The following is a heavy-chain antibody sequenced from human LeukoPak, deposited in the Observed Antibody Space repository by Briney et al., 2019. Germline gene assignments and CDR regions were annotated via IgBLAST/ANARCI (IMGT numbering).Heavy chain of an antibody. J-gene: IGHJ4*02. Sequence: GGSLRLSCAVSGFTVSSNYMSWVRQAPGKGLEWVSVIYSGGSTYYADSVKGRFTISRDNSKNTLYLQMNSLRAEDTAVYYCARQSDIFDYWGQGTLVTVSS. CDR3: ARQSDIFDY. CDR1: GFTVSSNY. V-gene: IGHV3-66*04. CDR2: IYSGGST.